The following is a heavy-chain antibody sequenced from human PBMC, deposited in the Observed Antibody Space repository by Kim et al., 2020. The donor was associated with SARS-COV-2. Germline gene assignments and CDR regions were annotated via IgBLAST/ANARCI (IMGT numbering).Heavy chain of an antibody. D-gene: IGHD3-3*01. CDR1: GGSISSGGYY. V-gene: IGHV4-31*03. Sequence: SETLSLTCTVSGGSISSGGYYWSWIRQHPGKGLEWIGYIYYSGSTYYNPSLKSRVTISVDTSKNQFSLKLSSVTAADTAVYYCARNAPFGVVIDWGQGTLVTVSS. CDR3: ARNAPFGVVID. CDR2: IYYSGST. J-gene: IGHJ4*02.